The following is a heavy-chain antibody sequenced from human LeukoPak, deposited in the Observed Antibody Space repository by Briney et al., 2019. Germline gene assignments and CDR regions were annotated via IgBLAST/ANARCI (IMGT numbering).Heavy chain of an antibody. J-gene: IGHJ2*01. V-gene: IGHV4-59*08. CDR1: GGSVSSDS. Sequence: SETLSLTCTVSGGSVSSDSWNWIRQSPGKGLEWIGYIYNTGNSNHNPSLKNRVTISFDKSKSQLSLVLTSVTAADTAIYYCARLGRMNLVQGVFWYFDLWGRGTLVTVSS. CDR2: IYNTGNS. CDR3: ARLGRMNLVQGVFWYFDL. D-gene: IGHD3-10*01.